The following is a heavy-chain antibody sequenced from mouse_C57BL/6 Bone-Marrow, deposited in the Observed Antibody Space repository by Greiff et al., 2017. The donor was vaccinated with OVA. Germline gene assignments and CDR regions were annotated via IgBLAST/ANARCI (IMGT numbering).Heavy chain of an antibody. V-gene: IGHV14-4*01. D-gene: IGHD1-1*01. CDR3: TTSGVVARAY. J-gene: IGHJ3*01. CDR1: GFNIKDDY. Sequence: DVQLQESGAELVRPGASVKLSCTASGFNIKDDYMHWVKQRPEQGLEWIGWIDPENGDTEYASKFQGKATITADTSSNTAYLQLSSLTSEDTAVYYCTTSGVVARAYWGQGTLVTVSA. CDR2: IDPENGDT.